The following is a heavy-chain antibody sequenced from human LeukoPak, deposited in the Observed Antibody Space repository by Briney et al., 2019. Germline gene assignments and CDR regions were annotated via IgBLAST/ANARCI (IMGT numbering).Heavy chain of an antibody. CDR3: ARNTILQYYHMDV. J-gene: IGHJ6*03. V-gene: IGHV3-30*16. CDR2: ISFDGSKK. CDR1: GFTFSGYD. D-gene: IGHD3-3*01. Sequence: PGGSLGLSCAASGFTFSGYDMHWVRQSPGKGLEWVAVISFDGSKKYYADPVKGRSTVSRDNSKNTLYLQVNSLRGEDTAVYYCARNTILQYYHMDVWGKGTTVTVSS.